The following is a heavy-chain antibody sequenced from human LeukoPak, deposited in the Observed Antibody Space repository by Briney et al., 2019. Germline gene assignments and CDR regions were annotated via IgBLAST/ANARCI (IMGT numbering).Heavy chain of an antibody. Sequence: PSETLSLTCAVYGGSFSGYYWSWLRQPPGKGLEWIGEINHSGSTNYNPSLKSRVTISVDTSKNQFSLKLSSVTAADTAVYYCARGRRYFDCSKGYYFDYWGQGTLVTVSS. CDR2: INHSGST. CDR1: GGSFSGYY. J-gene: IGHJ4*02. CDR3: ARGRRYFDCSKGYYFDY. V-gene: IGHV4-34*01. D-gene: IGHD3-9*01.